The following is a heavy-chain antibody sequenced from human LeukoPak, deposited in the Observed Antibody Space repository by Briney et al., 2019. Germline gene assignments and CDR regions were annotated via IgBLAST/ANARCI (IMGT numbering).Heavy chain of an antibody. CDR1: GGSFSGYY. CDR3: ARVWYYYDSSGLNWFDP. D-gene: IGHD3-22*01. Sequence: SETLSLTCAVYGGSFSGYYWSWIRQLPGKGLEWIGEINHSGSTNYNPSLKGRVTISVDTSKNQFSLKLSSVTAADTAVYYCARVWYYYDSSGLNWFDPWGQGTLVTVSS. J-gene: IGHJ5*02. V-gene: IGHV4-34*01. CDR2: INHSGST.